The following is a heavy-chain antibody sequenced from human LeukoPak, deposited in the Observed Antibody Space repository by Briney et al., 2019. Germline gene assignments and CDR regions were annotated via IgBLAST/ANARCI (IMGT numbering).Heavy chain of an antibody. V-gene: IGHV1-46*01. Sequence: ASVKVSCKASGYTFTSYYMHWVRQAPGQGLEWMGIINPSGGSTSYAQKFQGRVTMTRDMSTSTVYTELSSLRSEDTAVYYCAREGAVAGTIDYWGQGTLVTVSS. CDR2: INPSGGST. D-gene: IGHD6-19*01. CDR3: AREGAVAGTIDY. CDR1: GYTFTSYY. J-gene: IGHJ4*02.